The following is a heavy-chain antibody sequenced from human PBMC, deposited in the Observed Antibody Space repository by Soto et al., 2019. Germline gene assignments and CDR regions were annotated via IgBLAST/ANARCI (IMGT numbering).Heavy chain of an antibody. CDR2: INPSGGST. V-gene: IGHV1-46*01. CDR3: ARDTGVDVVVRPPPFDY. CDR1: GYTFTSYY. J-gene: IGHJ4*02. D-gene: IGHD2-2*01. Sequence: QVQLVQSGAEVKKPGASVKVSCKASGYTFTSYYMHWVRQAPGQGLEWMGIINPSGGSTSYAQKFQGRVTMTRDTSTSTVYMELSSLRSEDTAVYYCARDTGVDVVVRPPPFDYWGQGTLVTVSS.